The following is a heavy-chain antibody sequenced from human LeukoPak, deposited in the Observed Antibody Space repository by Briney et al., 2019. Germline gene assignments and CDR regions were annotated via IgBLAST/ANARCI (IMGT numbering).Heavy chain of an antibody. CDR2: INPSGGST. D-gene: IGHD1-26*01. V-gene: IGHV1-46*01. J-gene: IGHJ3*02. CDR3: ARVPHTVVGATNRGAFDI. CDR1: GYTFTSYY. Sequence: ASVKVSCKASGYTFTSYYMHWVRQAPGQGLEWMGIINPSGGSTSYAQKFQGRVTMTRDMSTSTVYMELSSLRSEDTAVYYCARVPHTVVGATNRGAFDIWGQGTMVTVSS.